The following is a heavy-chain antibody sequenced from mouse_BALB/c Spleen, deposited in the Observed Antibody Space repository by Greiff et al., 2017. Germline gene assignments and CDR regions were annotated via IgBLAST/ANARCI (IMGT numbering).Heavy chain of an antibody. CDR3: ARNSYDGTWFAY. D-gene: IGHD2-12*01. J-gene: IGHJ3*01. CDR2: IWSGGST. V-gene: IGHV2-2*02. CDR1: GFSLTSYG. Sequence: QVQLKQSGPGLVQPSQSLSITCTVSGFSLTSYGVHWVRQSPGKGLEWLGVIWSGGSTDYNAAFISRLSISKDNSKGQVFFKMNSLQANDTAIYYCARNSYDGTWFAYWGQGTLVTVSA.